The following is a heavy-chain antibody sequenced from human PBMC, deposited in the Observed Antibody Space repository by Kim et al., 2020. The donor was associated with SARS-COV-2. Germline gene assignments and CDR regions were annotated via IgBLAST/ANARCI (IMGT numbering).Heavy chain of an antibody. Sequence: SETLSLTCTVSGGSISSSSYYWGWIRQPPGGGLEWIGTIYYSGSTYYNPSLKSRVTISVDTSKNQFSLRLSSVTAADTAVYYCARHSSWEGQRYFDPNWFDPWGQGTLVTVSS. V-gene: IGHV4-39*01. CDR2: IYYSGST. J-gene: IGHJ5*02. CDR1: GGSISSSSYY. CDR3: ARHSSWEGQRYFDPNWFDP. D-gene: IGHD3-9*01.